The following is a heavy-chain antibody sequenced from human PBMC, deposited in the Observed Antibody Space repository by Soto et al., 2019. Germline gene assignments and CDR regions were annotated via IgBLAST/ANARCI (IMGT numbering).Heavy chain of an antibody. CDR2: INPNSGGT. Sequence: ASVKVSCKASGYTFTGYYMHWVRQAPGQGLEWMGWINPNSGGTNYAQKFQGWVTMTRDTSISTAYMELSRLRSDDTAVYYCARDRKSIRVVPAANIYYYGMNVWAQGTTVTVSS. CDR1: GYTFTGYY. D-gene: IGHD2-2*01. V-gene: IGHV1-2*04. CDR3: ARDRKSIRVVPAANIYYYGMNV. J-gene: IGHJ6*02.